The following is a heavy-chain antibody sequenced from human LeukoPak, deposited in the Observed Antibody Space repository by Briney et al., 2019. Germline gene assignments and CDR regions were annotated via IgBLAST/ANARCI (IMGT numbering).Heavy chain of an antibody. V-gene: IGHV3-21*01. CDR3: ARDSGYYGSGSYYYYGMDV. Sequence: SGVPFGRNGCSSRRQAPGKKMEWVSSISSSSSYIYYADSVKGRFTISRDNAKNSLYLQMNSLRAEDTAVYYCARDSGYYGSGSYYYYGMDVWGKGTPVSVFS. D-gene: IGHD3-10*01. CDR1: GVPFGRNG. J-gene: IGHJ6*04. CDR2: ISSSSSYI.